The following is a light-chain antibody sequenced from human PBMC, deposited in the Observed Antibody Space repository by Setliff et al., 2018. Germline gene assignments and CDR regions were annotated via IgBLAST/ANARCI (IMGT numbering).Light chain of an antibody. CDR2: DVS. CDR3: SSYTSLSTRV. Sequence: SALAQPASVSGSPGQSITISCTGASSDIGDSNYVSWYQQHPGKAPKLIIYDVSDRPSGVSHRFSGSKSGNTASLTISGLLAEDEADYYCSSYTSLSTRVFGTGTKVTVL. V-gene: IGLV2-14*01. CDR1: SSDIGDSNY. J-gene: IGLJ1*01.